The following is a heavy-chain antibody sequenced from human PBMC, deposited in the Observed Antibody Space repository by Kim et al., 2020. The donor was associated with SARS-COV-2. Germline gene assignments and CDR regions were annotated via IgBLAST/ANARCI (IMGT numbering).Heavy chain of an antibody. CDR2: HSGST. J-gene: IGHJ4*02. Sequence: HSGSTNYNPSLKSRVTISVDKSKNQFSLKLSSVTAADTAVYYCARLSRGYWGQGTLVTVSS. CDR3: ARLSRGY. V-gene: IGHV4-4*02.